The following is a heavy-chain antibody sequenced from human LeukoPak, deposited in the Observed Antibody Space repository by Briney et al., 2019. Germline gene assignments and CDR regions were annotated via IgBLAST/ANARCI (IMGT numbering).Heavy chain of an antibody. CDR2: INSDGSST. D-gene: IGHD3-10*01. Sequence: GGSLRLSCAASGFTFSAYWMHWVRQVPGQGLVWVSRINSDGSSTTYADSVKGRFTISRDDAKNTVFLQMSSLRAEDTAVYYCAREKFHDYNLDLWGLGTLVTVSS. CDR1: GFTFSAYW. J-gene: IGHJ1*01. V-gene: IGHV3-74*03. CDR3: AREKFHDYNLDL.